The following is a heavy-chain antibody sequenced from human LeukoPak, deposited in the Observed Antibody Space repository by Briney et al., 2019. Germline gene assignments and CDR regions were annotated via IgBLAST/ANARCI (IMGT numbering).Heavy chain of an antibody. CDR1: GLTVSNNC. V-gene: IGHV3-66*01. J-gene: IGHJ4*02. CDR2: VYIGGST. D-gene: IGHD6-13*01. Sequence: PGGSLRLSCAASGLTVSNNCMIWVRQAPGKGLEWVSIVYIGGSTYYADSVKGRFTISRDNSKNTLFLQMNTLRAEDTAVYYCARESSSWKYYFDFRGQGTLVTVSS. CDR3: ARESSSWKYYFDF.